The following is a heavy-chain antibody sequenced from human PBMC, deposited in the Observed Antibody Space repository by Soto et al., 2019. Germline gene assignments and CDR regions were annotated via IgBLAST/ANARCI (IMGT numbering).Heavy chain of an antibody. Sequence: ASVKVSCKASGYSFTNNDVTWVRQATGQGLEWMGWMNPGSGDTGYAQKFQGRVTMTRDISIATAYMELGSLRSDDTAIYYCARMATFGSLNWFDPWGQGTLVTVS. CDR3: ARMATFGSLNWFDP. V-gene: IGHV1-8*01. J-gene: IGHJ5*02. CDR2: MNPGSGDT. CDR1: GYSFTNND. D-gene: IGHD3-16*01.